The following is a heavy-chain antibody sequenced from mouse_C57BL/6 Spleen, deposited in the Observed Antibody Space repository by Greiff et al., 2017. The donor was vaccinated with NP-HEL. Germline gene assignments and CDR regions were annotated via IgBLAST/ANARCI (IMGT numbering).Heavy chain of an antibody. Sequence: SGPELVKPGASVKISCKASGYAFSSSWMNWVKQRPGKGLEWIGRIYPGDGDTNYNGKFKGKATLTADKSSSTAYMQLSSLTSEDSAVYFCARRGYYDYDYAMDYWGQGTSVTVSS. CDR1: GYAFSSSW. D-gene: IGHD2-4*01. V-gene: IGHV1-82*01. J-gene: IGHJ4*01. CDR3: ARRGYYDYDYAMDY. CDR2: IYPGDGDT.